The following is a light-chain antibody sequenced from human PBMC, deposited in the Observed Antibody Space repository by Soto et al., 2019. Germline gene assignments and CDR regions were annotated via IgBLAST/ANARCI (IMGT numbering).Light chain of an antibody. CDR3: CSYASGGTYV. CDR1: SSDIGSYNL. CDR2: EGS. Sequence: QSVLTQPASVSGSPGQSITLSCTGTSSDIGSYNLVSWYQQHPGKAPKLMIYEGSKRPAGVSDRLSGSRSGNTASLTISGLQAEDEADYYCCSYASGGTYVFGTGTKVTV. J-gene: IGLJ1*01. V-gene: IGLV2-23*01.